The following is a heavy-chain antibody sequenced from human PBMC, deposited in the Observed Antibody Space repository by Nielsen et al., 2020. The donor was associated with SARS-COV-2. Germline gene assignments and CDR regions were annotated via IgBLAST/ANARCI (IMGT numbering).Heavy chain of an antibody. J-gene: IGHJ3*02. Sequence: GESLKISCAASGFTFSSYAMSWVRQAPGKGLEWVSAISGSGGSTYYADSVKGRFTISRDNSKNTLYLQMNSLRAEDTAVYYCAKALYDYVWGSYGNSFDIWGQGTMVTVSS. D-gene: IGHD3-16*01. CDR3: AKALYDYVWGSYGNSFDI. CDR2: ISGSGGST. CDR1: GFTFSSYA. V-gene: IGHV3-23*01.